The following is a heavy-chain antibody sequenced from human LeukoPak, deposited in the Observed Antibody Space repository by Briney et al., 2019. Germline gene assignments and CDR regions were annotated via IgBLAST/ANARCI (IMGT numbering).Heavy chain of an antibody. Sequence: VASVKVSCKAFGGTFSSYAISWVRQAPGQGLEWMGGIIPIFGTANYAQKFQGRVTITTDESTSTAYMELSSLRSEDTAVYYCARDRPPADWGQGTLVTVSS. CDR1: GGTFSSYA. V-gene: IGHV1-69*05. J-gene: IGHJ4*02. CDR3: ARDRPPAD. CDR2: IIPIFGTA.